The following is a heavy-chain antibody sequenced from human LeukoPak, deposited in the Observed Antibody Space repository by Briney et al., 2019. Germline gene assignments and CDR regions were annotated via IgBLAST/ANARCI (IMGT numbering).Heavy chain of an antibody. D-gene: IGHD6-13*01. CDR3: AKDDSSSWYYFDY. Sequence: GGSLRLSCAASGFTFDDYAMHWVRQAPGKGLEWVSGISWNSGSIGYADSVKGRFTISRDNAKNSLYLQMNSLRAEDTALYYCAKDDSSSWYYFDYWGQGTLVTVSS. J-gene: IGHJ4*02. CDR2: ISWNSGSI. CDR1: GFTFDDYA. V-gene: IGHV3-9*01.